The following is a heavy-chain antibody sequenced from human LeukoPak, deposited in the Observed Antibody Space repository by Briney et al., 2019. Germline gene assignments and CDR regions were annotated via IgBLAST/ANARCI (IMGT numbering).Heavy chain of an antibody. V-gene: IGHV3-23*01. J-gene: IGHJ5*02. CDR1: GFTFSNAW. CDR2: ISARGTNT. Sequence: GGSLRLSCAASGFTFSNAWMSWVRQAPGTGLEWVSVISARGTNTYYADSVKGRFTLSRDNSKNTLYLQMNSLRAEDTAVYYCAKDSEVSGVTIFGVIQSSWGQGTLVTVSS. D-gene: IGHD3-3*01. CDR3: AKDSEVSGVTIFGVIQSS.